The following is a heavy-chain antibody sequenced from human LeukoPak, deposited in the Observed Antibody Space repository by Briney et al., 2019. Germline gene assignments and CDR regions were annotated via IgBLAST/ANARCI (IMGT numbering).Heavy chain of an antibody. Sequence: PGGSLRLSCAASGFTFSSYWMSWVRQAPGKGLEWVANIKQDGSEKYYVDSVKGRFTISRDNAKNSLYLQMNSLRAEDTAVYYCAISSGYDYGAYFDYWGQGTLVTVSS. CDR1: GFTFSSYW. V-gene: IGHV3-7*01. CDR2: IKQDGSEK. D-gene: IGHD5-12*01. J-gene: IGHJ4*02. CDR3: AISSGYDYGAYFDY.